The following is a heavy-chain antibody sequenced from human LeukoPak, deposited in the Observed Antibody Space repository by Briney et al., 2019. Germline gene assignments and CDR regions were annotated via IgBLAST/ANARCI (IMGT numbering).Heavy chain of an antibody. V-gene: IGHV3-30*18. J-gene: IGHJ6*02. CDR3: AKEWGGIAGYYYYGMDV. CDR1: GFTFSSYG. Sequence: GRSLRLSCAASGFTFSSYGMHWVRQAPGKGLEWVAVISYDGSNKYYADSVKGQFTISRDNSKNTLYLQMNSLRAEDTAVYYCAKEWGGIAGYYYYGMDVWGQGTTVTVSS. CDR2: ISYDGSNK. D-gene: IGHD2-21*01.